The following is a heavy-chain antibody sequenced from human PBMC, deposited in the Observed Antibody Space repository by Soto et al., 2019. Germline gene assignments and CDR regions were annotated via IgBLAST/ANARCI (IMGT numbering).Heavy chain of an antibody. J-gene: IGHJ4*02. CDR2: ISAYDGQS. CDR3: ARVWYYARSGYYAFDY. CDR1: GDGFSNYG. V-gene: IGHV1-18*01. Sequence: GASVKVSCKASGDGFSNYGFSWVRQAPVQGLEWMGWISAYDGQSNYTKKFQGRVTMTTDTSSSTAYMELRSLRSDDKAVYYCARVWYYARSGYYAFDYWGLGTLVTVSS. D-gene: IGHD3-22*01.